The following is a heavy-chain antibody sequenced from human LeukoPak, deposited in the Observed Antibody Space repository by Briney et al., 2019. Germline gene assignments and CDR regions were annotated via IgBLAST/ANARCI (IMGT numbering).Heavy chain of an antibody. CDR1: GYTFTSYY. D-gene: IGHD4-11*01. Sequence: ASVKVSCKASGYTFTSYYMHWVRQAPGQGLEWMGIINPSGGSTSYAQKFQGRVTMTRDTSTSTVYMELSSLRSEDTAVYYCARGGTTVPYYYYYYMDVWGKGTTVTVSS. CDR3: ARGGTTVPYYYYYYMDV. CDR2: INPSGGST. V-gene: IGHV1-46*01. J-gene: IGHJ6*03.